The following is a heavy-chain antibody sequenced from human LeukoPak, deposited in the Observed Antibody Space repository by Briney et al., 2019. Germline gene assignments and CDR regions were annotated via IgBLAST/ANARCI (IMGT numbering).Heavy chain of an antibody. CDR2: ICISGSP. D-gene: IGHD6-13*01. Sequence: PSETLSLTCTVSGGSISSHDWTWIRQPAGKGLEWIGRICISGSPNYNPSLESRVTMSVDTSKNHFSLKLPSVTAADTAVYYCARVSSSWYQDWYFDRWGRGTLVTVSS. CDR3: ARVSSSWYQDWYFDR. CDR1: GGSISSHD. V-gene: IGHV4-4*07. J-gene: IGHJ2*01.